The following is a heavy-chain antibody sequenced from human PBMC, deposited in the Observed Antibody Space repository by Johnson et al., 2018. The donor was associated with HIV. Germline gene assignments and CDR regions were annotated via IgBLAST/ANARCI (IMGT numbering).Heavy chain of an antibody. V-gene: IGHV3-30-3*01. J-gene: IGHJ3*02. CDR2: ISYDGSNK. Sequence: VQLVESGGGVVQPGRSLRLSCAASGFSFSTYAMHWVRQAPGKGLEWLIVISYDGSNKYYADSVKGRFTISRDNSKNTLYLQMNSLRAEDTALYYCARGSWASGSYGIWYAFDIWGQGTKGTVSS. D-gene: IGHD1-26*01. CDR3: ARGSWASGSYGIWYAFDI. CDR1: GFSFSTYA.